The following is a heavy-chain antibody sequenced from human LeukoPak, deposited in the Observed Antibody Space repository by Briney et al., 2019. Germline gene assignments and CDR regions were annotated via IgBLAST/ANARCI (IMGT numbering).Heavy chain of an antibody. V-gene: IGHV4-31*03. Sequence: SQTLSLTCTVSGGSISSGGYCSGWLRQHPGKGLEWIGYIYYSGSTYYNPSLKSRVTISVDTSKNQFSLKLSSVTAADTAVYYCARDCSSWYPPYYYYGMDVWGQGTTVTVSS. CDR3: ARDCSSWYPPYYYYGMDV. CDR1: GGSISSGGYC. D-gene: IGHD6-13*01. J-gene: IGHJ6*02. CDR2: IYYSGST.